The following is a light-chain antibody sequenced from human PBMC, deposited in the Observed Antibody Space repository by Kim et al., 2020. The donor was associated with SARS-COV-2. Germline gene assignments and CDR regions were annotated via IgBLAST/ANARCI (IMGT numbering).Light chain of an antibody. CDR1: TGSSATNY. J-gene: IGLJ2*01. V-gene: IGLV6-57*02. CDR2: FDE. CDR3: QSYDGVHHWV. Sequence: TVTISCNSSTGSSATNYVQWYQQRPGSAPTTVIYFDERRPSGVPERFSGSIDKSANSASLTISGLKTEDEADYYCQSYDGVHHWVFGGGTKVTVL.